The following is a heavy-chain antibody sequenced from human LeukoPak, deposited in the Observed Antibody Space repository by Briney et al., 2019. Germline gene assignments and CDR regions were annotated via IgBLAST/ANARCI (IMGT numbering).Heavy chain of an antibody. J-gene: IGHJ4*02. CDR3: ARQGRIAAAGTGS. CDR1: GGSFSGYY. CDR2: INHSGST. D-gene: IGHD6-13*01. V-gene: IGHV4-34*01. Sequence: SETLSLTCAVYGGSFSGYYWSWIRQPPGKGLEWIGEINHSGSTNYNPSLKSRVTISVDTSKNQFSLKLNSVTAADTAVYYCARQGRIAAAGTGSWGQGTLVTVSS.